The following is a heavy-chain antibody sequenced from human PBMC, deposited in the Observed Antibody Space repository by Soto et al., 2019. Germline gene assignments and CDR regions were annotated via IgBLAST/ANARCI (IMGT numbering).Heavy chain of an antibody. J-gene: IGHJ5*02. CDR1: GGSFSGYY. D-gene: IGHD2-15*01. Sequence: QVQLQQWGAGLLKPSETLSLTCAVYGGSFSGYYWSWIRQPPGKGLEWIGEINHSGSTNYNPSLRGRVTISVDTSKNQFSLKLSSVTAADTAVYYCARMVVVAATPVWSSRCYHGWFDPWGQGTLVTVSS. V-gene: IGHV4-34*01. CDR3: ARMVVVAATPVWSSRCYHGWFDP. CDR2: INHSGST.